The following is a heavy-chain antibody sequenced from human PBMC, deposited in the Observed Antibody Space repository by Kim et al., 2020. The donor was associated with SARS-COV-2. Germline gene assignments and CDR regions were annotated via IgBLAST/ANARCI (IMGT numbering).Heavy chain of an antibody. J-gene: IGHJ4*02. D-gene: IGHD6-19*01. V-gene: IGHV3-9*01. CDR2: ISWNSGSI. Sequence: GGSLRLSCAASGFTFDDYAMHWVRQAPGKGLEWVSGISWNSGSIGYADSVKGRFTISRDNAKNSLYLQMNSLRAEDTALYYCAKGTYSSGWYYFDYWGQGTLLTVSS. CDR3: AKGTYSSGWYYFDY. CDR1: GFTFDDYA.